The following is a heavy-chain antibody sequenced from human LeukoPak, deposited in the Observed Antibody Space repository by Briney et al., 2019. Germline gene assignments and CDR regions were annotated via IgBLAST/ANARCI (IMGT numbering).Heavy chain of an antibody. CDR3: ARSDWFDP. CDR1: GFTLSSYW. V-gene: IGHV3-74*01. Sequence: GGSLRLSCEASGFTLSSYWMHWVRQAPGEGLVWVSRIKSDGSSTSYADSVKGRFTTSRDNAKNTLCLQLNSLRAEDTAVYYCARSDWFDPWGQGTLVTVSS. J-gene: IGHJ5*02. CDR2: IKSDGSST.